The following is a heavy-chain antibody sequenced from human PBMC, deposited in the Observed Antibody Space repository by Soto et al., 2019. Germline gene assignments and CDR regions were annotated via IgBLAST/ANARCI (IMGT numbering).Heavy chain of an antibody. J-gene: IGHJ3*01. Sequence: EVQLLESGGGLLQPGGSLRLSCAASGFTFSSYDMSWVRQAPGQGLEWVSAISGSGDSAYYADSVKGRFTISRDNSKNTLYVQMNSLRAEDTAIYYCAKEDDAWTNGYFDLWGQGTMVTVSS. CDR3: AKEDDAWTNGYFDL. V-gene: IGHV3-23*01. CDR1: GFTFSSYD. CDR2: ISGSGDSA. D-gene: IGHD2-8*01.